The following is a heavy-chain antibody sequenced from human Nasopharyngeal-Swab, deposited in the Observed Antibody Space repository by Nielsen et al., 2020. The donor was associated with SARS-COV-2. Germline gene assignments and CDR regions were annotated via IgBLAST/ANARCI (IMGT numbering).Heavy chain of an antibody. V-gene: IGHV4-34*09. CDR2: INHSGST. Sequence: SETLSLTCAVYGGSFSGYYWSWIRQPPGKGLEWIGEINHSGSTYYNPSLKSRVTISVDTSKNQFSLKLSSVTAADTAVYYCARARGVLYYYDSSGYYPDAFDIWGQGTMVTVSS. J-gene: IGHJ3*02. CDR1: GGSFSGYY. D-gene: IGHD3-22*01. CDR3: ARARGVLYYYDSSGYYPDAFDI.